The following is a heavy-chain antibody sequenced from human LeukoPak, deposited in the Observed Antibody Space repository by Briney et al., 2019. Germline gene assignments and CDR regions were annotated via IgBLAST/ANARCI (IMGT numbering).Heavy chain of an antibody. CDR3: ARRPGN. J-gene: IGHJ4*02. CDR1: EFTFGNYA. D-gene: IGHD1-14*01. Sequence: GGSLRLSCTASEFTFGNYAMSWVRQAPGKGLEWVSLIYSGGAIRYADSVKGRFTISRDSSKNTLFLQMNDLTVEDTARYYCARRPGNWGQGILVTVSS. V-gene: IGHV3-23*03. CDR2: IYSGGAI.